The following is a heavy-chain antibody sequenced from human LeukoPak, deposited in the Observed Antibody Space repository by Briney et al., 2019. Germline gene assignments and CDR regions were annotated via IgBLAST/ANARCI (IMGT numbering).Heavy chain of an antibody. D-gene: IGHD7-27*01. J-gene: IGHJ6*02. V-gene: IGHV3-53*04. CDR2: IYSDGST. CDR1: GFTVSSNY. CDR3: ARDPLGGYYYYGMDV. Sequence: GGSLRLSCAASGFTVSSNYMSWVRQAPGKGLEWVSVIYSDGSTYYADSVKGRFTISRHNSKNTLYLQMNSLRAEDTAVYYCARDPLGGYYYYGMDVWGQGTTVTVSS.